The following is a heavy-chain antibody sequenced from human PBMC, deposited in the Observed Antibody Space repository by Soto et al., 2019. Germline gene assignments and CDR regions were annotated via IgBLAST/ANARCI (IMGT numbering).Heavy chain of an antibody. Sequence: ASVKVSCKSSGYPFTHYGITWVRQAPGQGLEWMGWINPSGGSTSYAQKFQGRVTMTRDTSTSTVYMELSSLRSEDTAVYYCARQLDAFDIWGQGTMVTVSS. J-gene: IGHJ3*02. CDR3: ARQLDAFDI. V-gene: IGHV1-46*03. CDR2: INPSGGST. D-gene: IGHD2-2*01. CDR1: GYPFTHYG.